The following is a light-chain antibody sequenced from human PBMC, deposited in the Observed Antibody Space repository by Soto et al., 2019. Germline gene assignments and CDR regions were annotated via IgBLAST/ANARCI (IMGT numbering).Light chain of an antibody. V-gene: IGKV3-20*01. CDR3: QQYAGPPQT. CDR1: QTFGSTS. Sequence: PGEKCTLSCSASQTFGSTSLAWYQQRPGQAPRLLIYGASIRATGSPDRFSGSGSGTDFTLTINRLEPEDFAAYYCQQYAGPPQTFGQGSKVDNK. J-gene: IGKJ1*01. CDR2: GAS.